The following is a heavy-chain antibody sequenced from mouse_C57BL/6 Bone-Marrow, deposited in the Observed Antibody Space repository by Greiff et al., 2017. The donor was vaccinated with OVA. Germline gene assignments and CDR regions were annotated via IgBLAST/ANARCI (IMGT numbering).Heavy chain of an antibody. CDR3: ARNRGTTVVVYFDY. CDR2: IWSGGST. D-gene: IGHD1-1*01. J-gene: IGHJ2*01. CDR1: GFSLTSYG. Sequence: VMLVESGPGLVQPSQSLSITCTVSGFSLTSYGVHWVRQSPGKGLEWLGVIWSGGSTDYNAAFISRLSISKDNSKSQVFFKMNSLQADDTAIYYCARNRGTTVVVYFDYWGQGTTLTVSS. V-gene: IGHV2-2*01.